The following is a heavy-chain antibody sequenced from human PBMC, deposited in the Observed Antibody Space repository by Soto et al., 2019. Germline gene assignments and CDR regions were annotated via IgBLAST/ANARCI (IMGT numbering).Heavy chain of an antibody. J-gene: IGHJ5*02. V-gene: IGHV5-51*01. D-gene: IGHD2-21*02. CDR1: GYRVTSYW. Sequence: GESLKISCKGSGYRVTSYWIGWVRQMPGKGLEWMGIIYPADSDTTYSPSFQGQVTISADKSISTAYLQWSSLKASDTAMYYCARWCGGNCYYRFVPWGQGTLATVPS. CDR3: ARWCGGNCYYRFVP. CDR2: IYPADSDT.